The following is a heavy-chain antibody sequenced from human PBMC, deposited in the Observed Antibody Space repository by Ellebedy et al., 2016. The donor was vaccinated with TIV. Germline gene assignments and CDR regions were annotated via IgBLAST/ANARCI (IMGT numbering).Heavy chain of an antibody. Sequence: MPSETLSLTCAVYGGSFSGYYWSWIRQPPGKGLEWIGYIYYSGSTNYNPSLKSRVTISVDTSKNQFSLKLSSVTAADTAVYYCASIQLEPPTDYYYYGMDVWGQGTTVTVSS. CDR2: IYYSGST. D-gene: IGHD1-1*01. CDR3: ASIQLEPPTDYYYYGMDV. CDR1: GGSFSGYY. V-gene: IGHV4-59*01. J-gene: IGHJ6*02.